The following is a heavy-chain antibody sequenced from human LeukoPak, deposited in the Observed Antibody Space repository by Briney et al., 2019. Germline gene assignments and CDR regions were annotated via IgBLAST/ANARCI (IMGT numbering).Heavy chain of an antibody. CDR3: ARGLRFLVV. Sequence: PSETLSLTCAVYGGSFSGYYWSWICQPPGKGLEWIGEINHSGSTNYNPSLKSRVTISVDTSKNQFSLKLSFVTAADTAVYYCARGLRFLVVWGQGTTVTVSS. J-gene: IGHJ6*02. D-gene: IGHD3-3*01. CDR2: INHSGST. CDR1: GGSFSGYY. V-gene: IGHV4-34*01.